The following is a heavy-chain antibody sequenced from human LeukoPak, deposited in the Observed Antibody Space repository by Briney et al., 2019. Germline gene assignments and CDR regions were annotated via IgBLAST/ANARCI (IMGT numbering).Heavy chain of an antibody. D-gene: IGHD3-3*01. CDR2: MNPKSGNT. V-gene: IGHV1-8*01. CDR1: GDTFTTYD. Sequence: ASVRVSCNISGDTFTTYDINWVRQAPGQGLEWMGWMNPKSGNTVYAQKFQGRLTLTRDISISTAYMELSSLRSEDTAVYFCARAITIFDYYYMDVWGKGTTVTVSS. CDR3: ARAITIFDYYYMDV. J-gene: IGHJ6*03.